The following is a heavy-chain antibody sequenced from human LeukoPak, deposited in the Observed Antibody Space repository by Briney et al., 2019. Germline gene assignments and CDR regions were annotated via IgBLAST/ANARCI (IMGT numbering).Heavy chain of an antibody. J-gene: IGHJ4*02. CDR1: GFTFSSYA. V-gene: IGHV3-23*01. D-gene: IGHD3-10*01. Sequence: GGSLRLSCAASGFTFSSYAMSWVRQAPGKGLEWVSAISGSGGSTYYADSVKGRLTISRDNAKNTLYLQMNSLRAEDTAVYYCAKPHYGSGSYQGDFDYWGQGTLVTVSS. CDR3: AKPHYGSGSYQGDFDY. CDR2: ISGSGGST.